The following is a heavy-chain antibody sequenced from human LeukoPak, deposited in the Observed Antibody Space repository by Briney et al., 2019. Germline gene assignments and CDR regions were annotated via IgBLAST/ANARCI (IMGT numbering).Heavy chain of an antibody. CDR3: AASQSYCGGDCYSGDAFDI. D-gene: IGHD2-21*01. CDR2: INPSGGST. V-gene: IGHV1-46*01. J-gene: IGHJ3*02. Sequence: ASVKVSCKASGYTFTSYYMHWVRQAPGQGLEWMGIINPSGGSTSYAQKFQGRVTMTRDTSTSTVYMELSRLRSGDTAVYYCAASQSYCGGDCYSGDAFDIWGQGTMVTVSS. CDR1: GYTFTSYY.